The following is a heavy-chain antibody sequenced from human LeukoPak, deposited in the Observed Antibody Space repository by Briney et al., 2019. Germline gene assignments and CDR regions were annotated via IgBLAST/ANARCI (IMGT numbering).Heavy chain of an antibody. J-gene: IGHJ4*02. D-gene: IGHD3-22*01. V-gene: IGHV3-7*01. CDR2: IKQDGSEK. CDR3: ARSPAPNYYDWARWAYYFDY. Sequence: PGGSLRLSCAASGFTFSSYWMSWVRQAPGKGLEWVANIKQDGSEKYYVDSVKGRFTISRDNAKNSLYLQMSSLRAEDTAVYYCARSPAPNYYDWARWAYYFDYWGQGTLVTVSS. CDR1: GFTFSSYW.